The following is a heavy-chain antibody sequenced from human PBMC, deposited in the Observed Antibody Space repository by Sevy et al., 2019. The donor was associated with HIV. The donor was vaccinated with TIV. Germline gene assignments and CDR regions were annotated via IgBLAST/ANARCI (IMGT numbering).Heavy chain of an antibody. CDR2: IYYSGST. CDR1: GGSISSYY. J-gene: IGHJ4*02. Sequence: SETLSLTCTVSGGSISSYYWSWIRQPPGKGLEWIGYIYYSGSTNYNTSLKSRVTISVDTSKNQFSLKLSSVTAADTAVYYCARVADTAMAHLDYWGQGTLVTVSS. V-gene: IGHV4-59*01. D-gene: IGHD5-18*01. CDR3: ARVADTAMAHLDY.